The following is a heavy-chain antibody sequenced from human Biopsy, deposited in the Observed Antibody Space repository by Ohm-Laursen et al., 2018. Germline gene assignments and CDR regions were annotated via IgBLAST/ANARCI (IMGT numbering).Heavy chain of an antibody. Sequence: PGTLSLTCTVSGASMTGYFWTWVRQPAGKGLEWIGHIYTIGDTTYNPSLESRVTMSLDTSENQFSLKMTSLTAADTAVYFCAREDEGLLRALDLWGQGTMVTVSS. CDR1: GASMTGYF. D-gene: IGHD3-3*01. CDR3: AREDEGLLRALDL. V-gene: IGHV4-4*07. CDR2: IYTIGDT. J-gene: IGHJ3*01.